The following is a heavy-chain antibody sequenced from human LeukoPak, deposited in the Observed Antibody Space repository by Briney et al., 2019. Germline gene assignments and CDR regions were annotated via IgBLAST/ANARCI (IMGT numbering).Heavy chain of an antibody. D-gene: IGHD6-19*01. Sequence: GVSLRLSCAASGFTFSSYWMHWVRQAPGKGLVWVSRINSDGSSTSYADSVKGRFTISRDNAKNTLYLQMNSLRAEDTAVYYCARSRGQWLVQGHFDYWGQGTLVTVSS. CDR3: ARSRGQWLVQGHFDY. CDR1: GFTFSSYW. V-gene: IGHV3-74*01. J-gene: IGHJ4*02. CDR2: INSDGSST.